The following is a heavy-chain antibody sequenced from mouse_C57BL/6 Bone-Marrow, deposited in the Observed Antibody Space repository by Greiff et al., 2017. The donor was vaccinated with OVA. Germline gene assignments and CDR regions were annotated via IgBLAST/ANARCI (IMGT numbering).Heavy chain of an antibody. D-gene: IGHD2-4*01. CDR1: GFNIKDDY. CDR3: TTGDYDDY. V-gene: IGHV14-4*01. Sequence: VQLQQSGAELVRPGASVKLSCTASGFNIKDDYMHWVKQRPEQGLEWIGWIDPENGDTEYASKFQGKATITADTSSNTAYLQLSSLTSEDTAVYYCTTGDYDDYRGQGTTLTVSS. CDR2: IDPENGDT. J-gene: IGHJ2*01.